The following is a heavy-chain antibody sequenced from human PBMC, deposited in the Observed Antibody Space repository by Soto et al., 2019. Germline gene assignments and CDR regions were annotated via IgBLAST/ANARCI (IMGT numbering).Heavy chain of an antibody. D-gene: IGHD3-10*01. Sequence: ASVKVSCKASGYTFTGYYIHWVRQAPGQGLEWMGWINPNSGGTNYAQKFQGRVTMTRDTSISTAYMELSRLRSDDTAVYYCARDGVLLWFGESHDAFDIWGQGTMVTVSS. CDR3: ARDGVLLWFGESHDAFDI. V-gene: IGHV1-2*02. CDR2: INPNSGGT. J-gene: IGHJ3*02. CDR1: GYTFTGYY.